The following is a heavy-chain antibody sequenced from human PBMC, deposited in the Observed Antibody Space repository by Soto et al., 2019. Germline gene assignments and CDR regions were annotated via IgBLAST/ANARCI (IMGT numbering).Heavy chain of an antibody. Sequence: PGGSLRLSCVASGFTFSNYGMHCVRQAPGKGLEWGAAISYDGSNTYYADSVKGRFTISRDNSRNTLYLQMDSLRAEDAAIYFCARGGVATIMYHFDNWGPGILVTVSS. J-gene: IGHJ4*02. D-gene: IGHD3-3*01. CDR3: ARGGVATIMYHFDN. CDR1: GFTFSNYG. CDR2: ISYDGSNT. V-gene: IGHV3-30*03.